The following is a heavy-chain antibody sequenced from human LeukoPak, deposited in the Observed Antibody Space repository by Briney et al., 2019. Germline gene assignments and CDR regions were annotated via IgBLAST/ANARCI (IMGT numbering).Heavy chain of an antibody. J-gene: IGHJ4*02. V-gene: IGHV4-31*03. Sequence: SQTLSLTCTVSGGSISSGGYYWSWIRQHPGKGLEWIGYIYYSGSTYYNPSLKSRVAISVDTSKNQFSLKLSSVTAADTAVYYCARAGGFFFPFGYWGQGTLVTVSS. CDR1: GGSISSGGYY. CDR3: ARAGGFFFPFGY. D-gene: IGHD3-3*01. CDR2: IYYSGST.